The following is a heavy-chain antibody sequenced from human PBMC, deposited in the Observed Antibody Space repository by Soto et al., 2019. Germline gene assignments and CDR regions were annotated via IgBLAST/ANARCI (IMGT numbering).Heavy chain of an antibody. V-gene: IGHV1-69*06. Sequence: QVQLVQSGAEVKKPGSSVKVSCKASGGTFSSYAISWVRQAPGQGLEWMGGIIPIFGTANYAQKFQGRVTITADKSTSTAYMEVSSLGSEDTAVYYCARDRLGRSGGYKYGMDVWGQGTTVTVSS. D-gene: IGHD3-16*01. CDR3: ARDRLGRSGGYKYGMDV. J-gene: IGHJ6*02. CDR1: GGTFSSYA. CDR2: IIPIFGTA.